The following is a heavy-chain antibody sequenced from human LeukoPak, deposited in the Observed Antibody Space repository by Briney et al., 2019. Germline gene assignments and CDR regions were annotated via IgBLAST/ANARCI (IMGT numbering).Heavy chain of an antibody. Sequence: GGSLRLSCAASGFTFSSYGMSWVRQAPGKGLEWVSVIYSGGSTYYADSVKGRFTISRDNSKNTLYLQMNSLRAEDTAVYYCARASSSRPYGYYFDYWGQGTLVTVSS. CDR2: IYSGGST. J-gene: IGHJ4*02. V-gene: IGHV3-66*01. D-gene: IGHD2-2*01. CDR1: GFTFSSYG. CDR3: ARASSSRPYGYYFDY.